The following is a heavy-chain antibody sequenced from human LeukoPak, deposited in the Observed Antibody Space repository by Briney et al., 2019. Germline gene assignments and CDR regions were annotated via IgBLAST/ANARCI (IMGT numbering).Heavy chain of an antibody. Sequence: GGSLRLSCAASGFTFSSYSMNWVRQAPGKGLEWVSYISSSSSTIYYADSVKGRFTISRDNAKNSLYLQMNSLRAEDTAVYYCAREGSSSHFDYWGQGTLVTVSS. CDR3: AREGSSSHFDY. CDR1: GFTFSSYS. V-gene: IGHV3-48*01. J-gene: IGHJ4*02. CDR2: ISSSSSTI. D-gene: IGHD6-6*01.